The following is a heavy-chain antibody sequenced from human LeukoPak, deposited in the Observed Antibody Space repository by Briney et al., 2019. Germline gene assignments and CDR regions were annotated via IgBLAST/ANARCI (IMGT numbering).Heavy chain of an antibody. V-gene: IGHV1-8*01. CDR1: GYTFTSYD. J-gene: IGHJ5*02. CDR3: ARQAQDGTNNYFDP. D-gene: IGHD1-7*01. CDR2: MNPNSGNT. Sequence: ASVKVSCKASGYTFTSYDINWVRQATGQGLEWMGWMNPNSGNTGYAQKFQGRVTMPRNTSISTAYMELSSLRSEDTAVYYCARQAQDGTNNYFDPWGQGTLVTVSS.